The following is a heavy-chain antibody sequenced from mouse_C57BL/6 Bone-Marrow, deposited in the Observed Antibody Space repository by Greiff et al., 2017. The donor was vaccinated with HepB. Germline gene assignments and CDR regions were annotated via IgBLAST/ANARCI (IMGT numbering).Heavy chain of an antibody. V-gene: IGHV14-4*01. D-gene: IGHD2-5*01. Sequence: VQLKQSGAELVRPGASVKLSCTASGFNIKDDYMHWVKQRPEQGLEWIGWIDPENGDTEYASKFQGKATITADTSSNTAYLQLSSLTSEDTAVYYCTTAYYSNYVSVLWFAYWAKGLWSLSLQ. CDR3: TTAYYSNYVSVLWFAY. CDR2: IDPENGDT. CDR1: GFNIKDDY. J-gene: IGHJ3*01.